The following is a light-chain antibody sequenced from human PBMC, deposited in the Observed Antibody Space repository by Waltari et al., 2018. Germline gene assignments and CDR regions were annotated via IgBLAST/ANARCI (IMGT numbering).Light chain of an antibody. V-gene: IGLV2-23*03. CDR2: GGN. Sequence: QSALTQPASVSGSPGQSITISCTGFNSNVGSYNLVSWYQKHPGKAPKLLIYGGNRRPSGVSERFSGSKSDNTACLTLSGLQAEDEADYYCCSNVGSSVFFGGGTKLTVL. J-gene: IGLJ2*01. CDR1: NSNVGSYNL. CDR3: CSNVGSSVF.